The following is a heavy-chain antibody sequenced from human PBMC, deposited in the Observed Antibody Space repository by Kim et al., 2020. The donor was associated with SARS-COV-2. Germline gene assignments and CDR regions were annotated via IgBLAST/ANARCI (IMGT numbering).Heavy chain of an antibody. D-gene: IGHD3-16*01. V-gene: IGHV4-59*08. Sequence: NYNPALQSRVTRSVDTSKNHLAQKLGSVTAADTAVYYCARRKVGGDAFDIWGQGTMVSVSS. CDR3: ARRKVGGDAFDI. J-gene: IGHJ3*02.